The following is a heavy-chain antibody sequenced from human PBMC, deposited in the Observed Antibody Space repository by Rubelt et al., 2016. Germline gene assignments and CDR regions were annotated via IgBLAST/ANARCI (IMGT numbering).Heavy chain of an antibody. Sequence: GLEWIGEINHSGNTNYNPSLKTRVTISVDPSKGQASLKLSSVTAADTAVYYCARGVGSRDGYNYCRFNYWGQGTLVTVSS. CDR2: INHSGNT. CDR3: ARGVGSRDGYNYCRFNY. D-gene: IGHD5-24*01. V-gene: IGHV4-34*01. J-gene: IGHJ4*02.